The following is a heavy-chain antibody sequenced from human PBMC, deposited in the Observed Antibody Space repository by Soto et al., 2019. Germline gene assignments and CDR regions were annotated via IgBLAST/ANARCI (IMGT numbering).Heavy chain of an antibody. Sequence: GGSLRLSCAASGFSFSSHSMNWVRQAPGKGLEWVSYISSSSSTVYYADSVKGRFTISRDNAENSLYLQMNSLRAEDTAVYYCARDGYYYDSSGYFPLDYWGQGTLVTVSS. CDR1: GFSFSSHS. J-gene: IGHJ4*02. V-gene: IGHV3-48*01. CDR2: ISSSSSTV. CDR3: ARDGYYYDSSGYFPLDY. D-gene: IGHD3-22*01.